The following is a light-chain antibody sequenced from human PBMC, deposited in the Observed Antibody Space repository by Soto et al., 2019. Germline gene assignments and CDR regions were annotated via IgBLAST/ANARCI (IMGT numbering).Light chain of an antibody. CDR3: HQYYSNPQT. CDR1: QSVSSSY. CDR2: WAS. V-gene: IGKV3-20*01. J-gene: IGKJ1*01. Sequence: EIVLTQSPGTLSLSPGERATLSCRASQSVSSSYLAWYQYKPGQPPKLLVYWASTRESGVPARFSGSGSETDFTLTISSLQAEDVAVYYCHQYYSNPQTFGQGTRVEIK.